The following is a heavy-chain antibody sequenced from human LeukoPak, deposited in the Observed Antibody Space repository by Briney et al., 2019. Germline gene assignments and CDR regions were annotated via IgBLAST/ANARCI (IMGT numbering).Heavy chain of an antibody. J-gene: IGHJ4*02. CDR2: INPNSGAT. CDR3: ARVKKLLPEFEY. D-gene: IGHD1-26*01. Sequence: ASVNVSCEASVYTFIDYLLHWVRQAPGQGVEWIGWINPNSGATKYAQKFQGRVTMTRDTSISTVYMELSGLRSDDTAVYYCARVKKLLPEFEYWGQGTLVTVYS. V-gene: IGHV1-2*02. CDR1: VYTFIDYL.